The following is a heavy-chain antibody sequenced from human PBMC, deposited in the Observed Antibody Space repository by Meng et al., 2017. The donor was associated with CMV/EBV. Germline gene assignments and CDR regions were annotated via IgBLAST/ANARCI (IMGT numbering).Heavy chain of an antibody. CDR1: GFTFSSYW. J-gene: IGHJ6*02. CDR2: IKQDGSEK. CDR3: ARDSPGGCSSTSCYQRPHKGGYYYGMDV. Sequence: GGSLRLSCAASGFTFSSYWMSWVRQAPGKGLEWVANIKQDGSEKYYVDSVKGRFTISRDNAKNSLYLQMNSLRAEYTAVYYCARDSPGGCSSTSCYQRPHKGGYYYGMDVWGQGTTVTVSS. V-gene: IGHV3-7*01. D-gene: IGHD2-2*01.